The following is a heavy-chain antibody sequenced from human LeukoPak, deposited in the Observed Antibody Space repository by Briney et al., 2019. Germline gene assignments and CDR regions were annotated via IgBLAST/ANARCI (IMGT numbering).Heavy chain of an antibody. V-gene: IGHV4-39*01. Sequence: SETLSLTCTVSGGSISSSSDYWGWIRQAPGKGLEWIGSIYYRENTYYNSSLKSRVTISVDTSKNQFSLKLNSVTAADTAVYFCARQPKSCTPGVFITGKACWFDSWGQGTLVTVSS. CDR2: IYYRENT. J-gene: IGHJ5*01. D-gene: IGHD3-10*01. CDR1: GGSISSSSDY. CDR3: ARQPKSCTPGVFITGKACWFDS.